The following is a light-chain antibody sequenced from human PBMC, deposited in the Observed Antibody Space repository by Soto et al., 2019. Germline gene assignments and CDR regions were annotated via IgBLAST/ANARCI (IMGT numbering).Light chain of an antibody. CDR3: QQYTNWPYT. J-gene: IGKJ2*01. CDR1: QSVGSN. CDR2: GAS. Sequence: EIVMTHSPATLSVSPGERASLSCRASQSVGSNLAWYQQTAGQAPRLLIYGASTRATGIPARFSGSGSGTEFTVTISSLQSEDFAVYSCQQYTNWPYTFGQGTKLEIK. V-gene: IGKV3-15*01.